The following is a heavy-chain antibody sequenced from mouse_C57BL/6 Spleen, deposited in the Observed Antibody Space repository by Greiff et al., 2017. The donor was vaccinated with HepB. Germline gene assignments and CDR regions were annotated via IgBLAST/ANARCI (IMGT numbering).Heavy chain of an antibody. CDR3: ARKSQYFDY. CDR2: IYPRSGNT. V-gene: IGHV1-81*01. CDR1: GYTFTSYG. J-gene: IGHJ2*01. Sequence: QVQLQQSGAELARPGASVKLSCKASGYTFTSYGISWVKQSTGQGLEWIGEIYPRSGNTYYNEKFKGKATLTADKSSSTAYMELRSLTSEDSAVYFCARKSQYFDYWGQGTTLTVSS.